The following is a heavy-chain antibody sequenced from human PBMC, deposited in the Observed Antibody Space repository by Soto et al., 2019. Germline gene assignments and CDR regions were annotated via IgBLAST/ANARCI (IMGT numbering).Heavy chain of an antibody. D-gene: IGHD3-16*01. Sequence: EVQLVESGGGVVKPGGSLRLSCSTSGFTFANAWMNWVRQAPGKGLEWIARIKSKTDGGTTDYIAPVEGRFTVSRDDSKNTLFLQMSSLKPEDTGEYYCVWGDPFIWCRGTKVLVSS. CDR3: VWGDPFI. J-gene: IGHJ3*02. CDR2: IKSKTDGGTT. V-gene: IGHV3-15*01. CDR1: GFTFANAW.